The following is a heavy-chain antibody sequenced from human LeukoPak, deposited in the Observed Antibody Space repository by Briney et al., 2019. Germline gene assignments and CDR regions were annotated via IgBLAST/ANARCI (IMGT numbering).Heavy chain of an antibody. Sequence: PSQTLSLTCTVSGGSISSGGYYWSWIRQYPGKGLEWIGYIYYSGGTYYNPSLKSRVTISVDTSKNQFSLKLSFVTAADTAVYYCARGGRLSHGMDVWGQGTTVTVSS. CDR3: ARGGRLSHGMDV. J-gene: IGHJ6*02. CDR2: IYYSGGT. V-gene: IGHV4-31*03. D-gene: IGHD3-3*01. CDR1: GGSISSGGYY.